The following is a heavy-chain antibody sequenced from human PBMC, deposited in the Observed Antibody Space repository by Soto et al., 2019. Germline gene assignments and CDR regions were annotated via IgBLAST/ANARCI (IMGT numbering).Heavy chain of an antibody. CDR2: IYYSGST. V-gene: IGHV4-30-4*01. D-gene: IGHD2-2*01. CDR1: SGSISSGDYS. CDR3: AREIVVVPASLGWFDP. J-gene: IGHJ5*02. Sequence: PSETLSLSSTVSSGSISSGDYSWSWIRQPPGKGLEWIGYIYYSGSTYYNPSLKSRVTISVDTSKNQFSLKLSSVTAADTAVYYCAREIVVVPASLGWFDPWGQGTLVTVSS.